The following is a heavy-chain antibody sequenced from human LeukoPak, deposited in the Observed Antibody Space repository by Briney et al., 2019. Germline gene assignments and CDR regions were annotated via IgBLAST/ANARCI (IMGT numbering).Heavy chain of an antibody. J-gene: IGHJ6*03. CDR1: GGSISSGGYY. CDR2: IYHSGST. D-gene: IGHD2-2*01. Sequence: PSQTLSLTCTVSGGSISSGGYYWSWIRQPPGKGLEWIGYIYHSGSTYYNPSLKSRVTMSVDTSKNQFSLKLSSVTAADTAVYYCASSKFYYMDVWGKGTTVTVSS. V-gene: IGHV4-30-2*01. CDR3: ASSKFYYMDV.